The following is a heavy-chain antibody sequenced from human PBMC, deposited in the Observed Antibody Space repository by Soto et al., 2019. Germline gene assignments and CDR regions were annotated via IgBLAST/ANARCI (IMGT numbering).Heavy chain of an antibody. V-gene: IGHV3-48*03. CDR3: MGDQYLTCWCGGL. CDR2: MSESGTSI. Sequence: TGVALRLSCTVSCFIFSDFEMNWVRHVPGKGLEWLSYMSESGTSIYYADSVKGRFTISRDNAKSSLYLQMNSLRAEDTAIYYCMGDQYLTCWCGGLWGKGTLVTVSS. J-gene: IGHJ4*02. D-gene: IGHD2-8*02. CDR1: CFIFSDFE.